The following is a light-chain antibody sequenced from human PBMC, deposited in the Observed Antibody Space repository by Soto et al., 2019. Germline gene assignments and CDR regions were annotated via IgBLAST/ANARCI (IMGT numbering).Light chain of an antibody. Sequence: DFQMSQVSSYFCASVGDRFNINCRESQGIRNDLGWYQQKPGKAPKRLIYAASSLQSGVPSRFSGSGSRTEFTLTISIRQPEDFATYYWRQHNRYPIACGQGTRLEIK. CDR3: RQHNRYPIA. J-gene: IGKJ5*01. V-gene: IGKV1-17*01. CDR1: QGIRND. CDR2: AAS.